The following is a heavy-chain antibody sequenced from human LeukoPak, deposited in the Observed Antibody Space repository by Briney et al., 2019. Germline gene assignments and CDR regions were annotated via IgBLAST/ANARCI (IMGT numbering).Heavy chain of an antibody. Sequence: PGGSLRLSCADPGFTFITYAIAGIRQAPGRGLEWVSGIRGSGTETYYPDSVKGRFIISRDNSKDTLFLQEDNVRVEDTATYYCVKAPHFNLWTGYHNYSDPWGHGTLVTVSS. CDR2: IRGSGTET. D-gene: IGHD3/OR15-3a*01. V-gene: IGHV3-23*01. CDR1: GFTFITYA. CDR3: VKAPHFNLWTGYHNYSDP. J-gene: IGHJ5*02.